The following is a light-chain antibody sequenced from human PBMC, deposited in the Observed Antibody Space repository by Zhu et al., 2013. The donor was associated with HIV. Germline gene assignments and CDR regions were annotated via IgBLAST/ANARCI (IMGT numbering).Light chain of an antibody. CDR1: TSDVGGHNY. Sequence: QSALTQPASVSGSPGQSITISCTGTTSDVGGHNYVSWYQHHPGKAPKLIIYEVSNRPSGVSNRFSGSKSGNMASLTISGLQAEDEADYYCCSYVGSSTFVFGTGTKVTVL. CDR3: CSYVGSSTFV. J-gene: IGLJ1*01. CDR2: EVS. V-gene: IGLV2-14*01.